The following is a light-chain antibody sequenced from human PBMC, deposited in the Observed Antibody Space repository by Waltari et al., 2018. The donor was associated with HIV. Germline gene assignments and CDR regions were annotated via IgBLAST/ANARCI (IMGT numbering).Light chain of an antibody. V-gene: IGLV2-14*03. CDR3: TSYTSRTTPVA. Sequence: QSALAQPASVSGSPGQSITIPCVGTSSDIGAYNYVSWYQHHPGTAPRLIISDVKARPSGVSNRFSGSKSGNTASLTISGLRAEDEAYYYCTSYTSRTTPVAFGGGTMLTVL. J-gene: IGLJ2*01. CDR2: DVK. CDR1: SSDIGAYNY.